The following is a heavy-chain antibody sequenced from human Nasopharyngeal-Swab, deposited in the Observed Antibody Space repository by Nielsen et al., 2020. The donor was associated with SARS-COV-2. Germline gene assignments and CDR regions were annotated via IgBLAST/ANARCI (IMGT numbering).Heavy chain of an antibody. V-gene: IGHV4-4*02. Sequence: GALRPSCAVPGDPISSSNWWSWARQPPGKGLEWLGEIYLCGSTNYNPSLKSRVTISVEKSKNQFALKLSSVTAADTAVYYCAKVLWFGELYYWGQGTLVTVSS. J-gene: IGHJ4*02. D-gene: IGHD3-10*01. CDR1: GDPISSSNW. CDR3: AKVLWFGELYY. CDR2: IYLCGST.